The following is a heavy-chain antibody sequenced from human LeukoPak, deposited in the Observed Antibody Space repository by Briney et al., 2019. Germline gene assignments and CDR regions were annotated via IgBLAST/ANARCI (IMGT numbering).Heavy chain of an antibody. CDR2: IYYSGST. J-gene: IGHJ2*01. V-gene: IGHV4-59*08. D-gene: IGHD5-24*01. Sequence: SETLSLTCTVSGGSISSYYWSWIRQPPGKGLEWIGYIYYSGSTNYNPSLKSRVTISVDTSKNQFSLKLSSVTAADTAVYYCARLSRDGYNLNWYFDLWGRGTLVTVSS. CDR1: GGSISSYY. CDR3: ARLSRDGYNLNWYFDL.